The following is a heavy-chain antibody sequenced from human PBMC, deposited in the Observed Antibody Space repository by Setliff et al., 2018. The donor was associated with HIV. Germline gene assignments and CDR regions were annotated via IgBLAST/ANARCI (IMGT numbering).Heavy chain of an antibody. J-gene: IGHJ4*02. V-gene: IGHV3-15*01. D-gene: IGHD3-10*01. Sequence: GESLRLSCVVSGGSEFTFSDVWMSWVRQAPGKGLEWIGHIQRNADGGTTLYGAPVEGRFTISRDDLRSTLFLQMNALETEDTAMYYCVGAFLGFWGQGTLVTV. CDR2: IQRNADGGTT. CDR1: GGSEFTFSDVW. CDR3: VGAFLGF.